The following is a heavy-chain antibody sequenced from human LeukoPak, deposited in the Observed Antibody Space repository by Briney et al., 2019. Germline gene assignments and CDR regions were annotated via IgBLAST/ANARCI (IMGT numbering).Heavy chain of an antibody. D-gene: IGHD1-26*01. Sequence: SETLSLTCAVSGGSISSGGYSWSWIRQPPGKGLEWIGYIYHSGSTYYNPSLKSRVTISVDTSKNQFSLKLSSVTAADTAVYYCARLSGSYPKDAFDIWGQGTMVTVSS. CDR1: GGSISSGGYS. CDR3: ARLSGSYPKDAFDI. J-gene: IGHJ3*02. V-gene: IGHV4-30-2*01. CDR2: IYHSGST.